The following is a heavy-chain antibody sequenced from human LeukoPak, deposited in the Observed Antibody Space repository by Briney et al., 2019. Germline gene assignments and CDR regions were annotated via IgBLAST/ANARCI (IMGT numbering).Heavy chain of an antibody. J-gene: IGHJ4*02. D-gene: IGHD6-19*01. CDR1: GFTFDNYA. V-gene: IGHV3-9*01. Sequence: AGGSLRLFCAASGFTFDNYAMHWVRQAPGKGLEWLSIISWNSGYIGYADSVKGRFTISRDNAKKSLDLQMNSLRAEDTAFYYCAKVRGTYSSGYFFDYWGQGTLVTVSS. CDR2: ISWNSGYI. CDR3: AKVRGTYSSGYFFDY.